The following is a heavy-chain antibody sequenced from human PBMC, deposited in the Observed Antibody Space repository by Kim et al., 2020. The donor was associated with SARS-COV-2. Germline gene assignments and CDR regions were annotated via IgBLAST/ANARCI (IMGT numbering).Heavy chain of an antibody. J-gene: IGHJ4*02. D-gene: IGHD4-17*01. CDR2: GGST. V-gene: IGHV3-23*01. CDR3: ATDYGFDY. Sequence: GGSTYYADSVKVRFTISRDKSKNTLYLQMNSLRAEDTAVYYCATDYGFDYWGQGTLVTVSS.